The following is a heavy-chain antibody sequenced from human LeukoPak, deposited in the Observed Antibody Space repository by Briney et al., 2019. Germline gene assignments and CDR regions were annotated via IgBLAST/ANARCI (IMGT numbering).Heavy chain of an antibody. CDR3: ARSEDFWSGPLPYSPFDP. CDR1: GYTFTSYG. Sequence: ASVKVSCKASGYTFTSYGISWVRQAPGQGLEWMGWISAYNGNTNYAQKLQGRVTMTTDTSTSTAYMELRSLRSDDTAVYYCARSEDFWSGPLPYSPFDPWGQGTLVTVSS. V-gene: IGHV1-18*01. D-gene: IGHD3-3*01. CDR2: ISAYNGNT. J-gene: IGHJ5*02.